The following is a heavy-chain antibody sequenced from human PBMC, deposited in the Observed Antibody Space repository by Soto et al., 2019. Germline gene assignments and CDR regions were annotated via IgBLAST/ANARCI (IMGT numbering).Heavy chain of an antibody. V-gene: IGHV3-30*18. J-gene: IGHJ3*02. D-gene: IGHD3-22*01. CDR2: ISYDGSNK. CDR3: AKGSWNTMIVVPDDAFDI. CDR1: GFTFSSYG. Sequence: GGSLRLSCAASGFTFSSYGMHWVRQAPGKGLEWVAVISYDGSNKYYADSVKGRFTISRDNSKNTLYLQMNSLRAEDTAVYYCAKGSWNTMIVVPDDAFDIWGQGTMVTVSS.